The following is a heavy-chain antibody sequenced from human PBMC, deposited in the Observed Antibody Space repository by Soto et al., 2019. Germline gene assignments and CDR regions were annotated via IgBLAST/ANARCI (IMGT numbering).Heavy chain of an antibody. CDR3: TTQFFLSSRKPPEDV. CDR1: GFTFGNYA. CDR2: LSGSSLNT. J-gene: IGHJ6*02. V-gene: IGHV3-23*01. Sequence: GGSLRLSCEGSGFTFGNYAMTWVRQGPGRGLEWVSALSGSSLNTYYAHSVKGRFTISRDKSKNTMYLEMNSLRVDDTAVYYCTTQFFLSSRKPPEDVWGQGTPVTVSS.